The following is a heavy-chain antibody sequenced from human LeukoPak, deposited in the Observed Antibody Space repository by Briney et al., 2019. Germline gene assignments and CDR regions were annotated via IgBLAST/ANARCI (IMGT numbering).Heavy chain of an antibody. CDR1: GGSFSGYY. Sequence: SETLSLTCAVYGGSFSGYYWSWIRQPPGKGLEWIGEINHSGSTNYNPSLKSRVTISVDTSKNQFSLKLSSVTAADMAVYYCARLPESGYGVSDYWGQGTLVTVSS. CDR3: ARLPESGYGVSDY. V-gene: IGHV4-34*01. J-gene: IGHJ4*02. D-gene: IGHD5-12*01. CDR2: INHSGST.